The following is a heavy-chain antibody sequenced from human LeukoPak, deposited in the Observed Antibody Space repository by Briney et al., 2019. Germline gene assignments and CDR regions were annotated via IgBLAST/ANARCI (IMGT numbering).Heavy chain of an antibody. J-gene: IGHJ4*02. CDR3: ARRRCSRTNCYSSLDY. Sequence: SETLSLTCTVSVGSISGYYWSWIRQPPGKGLEGMAYIYYNGATNYNPSLKSPVTISVDTSKNQFSLKLTSVTAADPAVYYCARRRCSRTNCYSSLDYWGQGTLVTVSS. D-gene: IGHD2-2*01. CDR1: VGSISGYY. V-gene: IGHV4-59*08. CDR2: IYYNGAT.